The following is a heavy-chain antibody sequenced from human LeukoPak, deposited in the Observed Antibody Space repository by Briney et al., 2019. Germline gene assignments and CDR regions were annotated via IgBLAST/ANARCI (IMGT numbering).Heavy chain of an antibody. Sequence: GGSLRLSCAASGFTFSSYAMHWVRQAPGKGLEWVSSISASGGSTYSADSVKGRFTISRDNSKNTVYLQMSSLRAEDTAVYYCAKGLQHTIFGVDVCGQGTTVIVSS. V-gene: IGHV3-23*01. CDR2: ISASGGST. D-gene: IGHD3-3*01. J-gene: IGHJ6*02. CDR3: AKGLQHTIFGVDV. CDR1: GFTFSSYA.